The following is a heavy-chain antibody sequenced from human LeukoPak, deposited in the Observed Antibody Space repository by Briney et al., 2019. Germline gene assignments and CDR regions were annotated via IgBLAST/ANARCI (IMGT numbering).Heavy chain of an antibody. CDR1: GGTFSSYA. V-gene: IGHV1-69*05. Sequence: GSSVKVSSKASGGTFSSYAISWVRQAPGQGLEWMGRIIPIFGTANYAQKFQARVTITTDESTSTAYMELSRLRPEATAVYYCASVTTVTPVWYFDLWGRGTLVTVSS. J-gene: IGHJ2*01. CDR3: ASVTTVTPVWYFDL. D-gene: IGHD4-17*01. CDR2: IIPIFGTA.